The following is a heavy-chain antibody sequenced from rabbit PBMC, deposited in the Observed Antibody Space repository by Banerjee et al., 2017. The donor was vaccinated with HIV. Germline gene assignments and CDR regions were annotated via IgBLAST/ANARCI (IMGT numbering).Heavy chain of an antibody. Sequence: QEQLEESGGGLVKPEGSLTLTCKASGFDFSSSYWICWVRQAPGKGLEWIACIDTNDGDTDYANWPKGRFTISKTSSTTVTLQMTSLTAADTATYFCARDGAGGSYFALWGQGTLVTVS. CDR1: GFDFSSSYW. D-gene: IGHD8-1*01. CDR3: ARDGAGGSYFAL. CDR2: IDTNDGDT. V-gene: IGHV1S45*01. J-gene: IGHJ6*01.